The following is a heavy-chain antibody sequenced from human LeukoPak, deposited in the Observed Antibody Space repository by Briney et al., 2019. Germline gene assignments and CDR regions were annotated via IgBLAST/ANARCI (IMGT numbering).Heavy chain of an antibody. CDR2: IYYSGSP. J-gene: IGHJ6*03. CDR3: ARTYYGSGSLYYYYYYMDV. D-gene: IGHD3-10*01. CDR1: GFSISSGYH. Sequence: SETLSLTCTVSGFSISSGYHWGWIRPPPGKGLEWIGYIYYSGSPNYNPSLKSRVTLSVDTSKNQFSLKLSSVTAADTAVYYCARTYYGSGSLYYYYYYMDVWGKGTTVTVSS. V-gene: IGHV4-61*01.